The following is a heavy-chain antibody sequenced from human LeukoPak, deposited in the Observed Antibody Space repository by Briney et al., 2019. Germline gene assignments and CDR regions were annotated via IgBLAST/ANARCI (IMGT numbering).Heavy chain of an antibody. CDR3: ARVWYSYGTIDY. V-gene: IGHV3-23*01. CDR2: ISPSGDST. CDR1: GFTLSSHS. Sequence: PGGSLRLSCAASGFTLSSHSMSWVRQPPGEGLEWVAAISPSGDSTTYRDSVKGRFTISRDNAKKSLYLQMDGLRAEDTAVYYCARVWYSYGTIDYWGQGTLVTVSS. J-gene: IGHJ4*02. D-gene: IGHD5-18*01.